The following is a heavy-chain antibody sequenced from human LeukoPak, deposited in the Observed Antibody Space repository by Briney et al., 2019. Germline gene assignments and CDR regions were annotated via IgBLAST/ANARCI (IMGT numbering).Heavy chain of an antibody. Sequence: GGSLRLSCAASGFTFSYYWMHWVRQAPGKGLVRVSHINSDGSSTSYADSVKGRFTISRDNAKNTLYLQMNSLRAEDTAVYYCARVRTNTYGFDYWGQGTLVTVSS. CDR3: ARVRTNTYGFDY. D-gene: IGHD5-18*01. CDR1: GFTFSYYW. CDR2: INSDGSST. V-gene: IGHV3-74*01. J-gene: IGHJ4*02.